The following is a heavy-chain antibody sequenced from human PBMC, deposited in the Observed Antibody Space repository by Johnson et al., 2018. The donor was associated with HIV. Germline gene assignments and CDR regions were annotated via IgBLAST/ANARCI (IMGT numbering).Heavy chain of an antibody. CDR1: GFSFSSYP. Sequence: QVQLVESGGGVVQPGRSLRLSCAASGFSFSSYPMHWVRQAPGKGLEWVAVTTYDGTNKYYADSVKGRFTISRDNSKNTLYLQMNSLRAEDTAVYYCAKDLFTEREDDVFDIWGQGTMVTVSS. D-gene: IGHD1-26*01. CDR3: AKDLFTEREDDVFDI. J-gene: IGHJ3*02. CDR2: TTYDGTNK. V-gene: IGHV3-30*04.